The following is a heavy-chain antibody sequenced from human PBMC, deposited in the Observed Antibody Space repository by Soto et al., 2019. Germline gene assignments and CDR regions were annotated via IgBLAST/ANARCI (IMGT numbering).Heavy chain of an antibody. Sequence: QVQLQESGPGLVKPSQTLSLTCTVSGGSISSGGYYWSWIRQHPGKGLEWIGYIYYSGSTYYNPSLKRRVTIAVDTSKNQLSLKLSSVTAADTAVYYCARELRFGEDYYGMDVWGQGTTVTVSS. D-gene: IGHD3-10*01. CDR3: ARELRFGEDYYGMDV. J-gene: IGHJ6*02. CDR2: IYYSGST. V-gene: IGHV4-31*03. CDR1: GGSISSGGYY.